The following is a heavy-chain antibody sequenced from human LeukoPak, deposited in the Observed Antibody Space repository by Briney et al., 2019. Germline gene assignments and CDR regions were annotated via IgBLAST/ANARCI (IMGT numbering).Heavy chain of an antibody. CDR2: IYYSGST. V-gene: IGHV4-59*12. CDR1: GGSISSYY. J-gene: IGHJ3*02. D-gene: IGHD2-2*01. Sequence: SETLSLTCTVSGGSISSYYWSWIRQPPGKGLEWIGYIYYSGSTYYNPSLKSRVTISVDTSKNQFSLKLSSVTAADTAVYYCARDTAPGVVVPAAHFDIWGQGTMVTVSS. CDR3: ARDTAPGVVVPAAHFDI.